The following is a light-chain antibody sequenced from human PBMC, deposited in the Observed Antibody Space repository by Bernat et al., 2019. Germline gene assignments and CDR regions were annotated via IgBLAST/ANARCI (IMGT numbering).Light chain of an antibody. Sequence: DIQLTQSPSTLSASVGDRVTITCRASQSISSLLAWYQQRPGRAPKLLISKASSLERGVPSRFSGGGSGTEFTLTINSLQPDDFATYYCQHYNAFSPWTFGQGTKVEIK. V-gene: IGKV1-5*03. CDR3: QHYNAFSPWT. CDR1: QSISSL. J-gene: IGKJ1*01. CDR2: KAS.